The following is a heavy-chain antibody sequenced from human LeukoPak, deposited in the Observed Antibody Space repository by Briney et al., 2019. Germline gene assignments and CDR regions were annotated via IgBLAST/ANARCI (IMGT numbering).Heavy chain of an antibody. D-gene: IGHD2-2*01. CDR3: AKDREIAMPRRPPGH. J-gene: IGHJ1*01. CDR1: GFTFSGYG. CDR2: ISNDGSHE. Sequence: LSGGSLRLSCAASGFTFSGYGMHWVRQAPGKGLEWVAIISNDGSHEYYADSVKGRFSISRDNFRNTIYLQMNSLRVEDTAVYYCAKDREIAMPRRPPGHWGQGTLVTVSS. V-gene: IGHV3-30*18.